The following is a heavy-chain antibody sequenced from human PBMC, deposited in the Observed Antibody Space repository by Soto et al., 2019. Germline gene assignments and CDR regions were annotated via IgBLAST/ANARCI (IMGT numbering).Heavy chain of an antibody. CDR1: GGSFSRYY. CDR2: INHSGST. CDR3: ARGEGRLVGTWFDP. V-gene: IGHV4-34*01. Sequence: XGTLYLTCDVYGGSFSRYYWNWIRQPPGKGLEWLGEINHSGSTNYNPSLESRVTISLDTSKTQFSLKLTSVTAADTAVYYCARGEGRLVGTWFDPWGQGTLVTVSS. D-gene: IGHD5-12*01. J-gene: IGHJ5*02.